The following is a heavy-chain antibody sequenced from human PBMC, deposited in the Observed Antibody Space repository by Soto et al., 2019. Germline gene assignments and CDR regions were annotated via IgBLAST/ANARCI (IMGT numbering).Heavy chain of an antibody. CDR3: ARVGGSAMDV. Sequence: SETLSLTCTVSGGSITHYYWSWIRQPPGKGLEWIGYIYYSGSTNYNPSLKSRVSISVDTSKNQFSLKLSSVTAADTAVYYCARVGGSAMDVWGQGTTVTVSS. D-gene: IGHD2-15*01. CDR2: IYYSGST. V-gene: IGHV4-59*01. CDR1: GGSITHYY. J-gene: IGHJ6*02.